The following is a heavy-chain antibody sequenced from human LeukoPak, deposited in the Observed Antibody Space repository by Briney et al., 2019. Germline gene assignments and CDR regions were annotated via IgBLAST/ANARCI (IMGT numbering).Heavy chain of an antibody. J-gene: IGHJ3*02. CDR1: GYTFTNYG. D-gene: IGHD3-16*02. Sequence: ASVKVSCQSSGYTFTNYGINWVRQAPGQGLEWVGWISAYNGDTNSAQIFRGRVTVTTDASTGTAYMELRSLRSDDTAVYFCARGGVIAPDGFDIWGQGTMVTVSS. V-gene: IGHV1-18*01. CDR2: ISAYNGDT. CDR3: ARGGVIAPDGFDI.